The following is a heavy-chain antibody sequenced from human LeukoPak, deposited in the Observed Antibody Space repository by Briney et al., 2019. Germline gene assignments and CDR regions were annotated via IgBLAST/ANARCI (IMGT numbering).Heavy chain of an antibody. CDR3: AADGRPSYGSDFDY. CDR2: IVVGSGNT. J-gene: IGHJ4*02. CDR1: GFTFTSSA. D-gene: IGHD5-18*01. Sequence: GASVKVSRKASGFTFTSSAVQWVRQARGQRLEWIGWIVVGSGNTNYAQKFQERVTITRDMSTSTAYMELSSLRSEDTAVYYCAADGRPSYGSDFDYWGQGTLVTVSS. V-gene: IGHV1-58*01.